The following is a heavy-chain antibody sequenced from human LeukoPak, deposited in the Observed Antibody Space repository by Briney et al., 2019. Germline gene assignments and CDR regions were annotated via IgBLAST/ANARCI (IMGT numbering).Heavy chain of an antibody. CDR2: INSDGSST. V-gene: IGHV3-74*01. J-gene: IGHJ6*02. CDR3: ARGDYSSASKDYYGMDV. D-gene: IGHD6-19*01. Sequence: GGSLRLSCAASGFTFNSYAMTWVRQAPGKGLEWVSRINSDGSSTSYADSVKGRFTISRDNAKNTLYLQMNSLRAEDTAVYYCARGDYSSASKDYYGMDVWGQGTTVTVSS. CDR1: GFTFNSYA.